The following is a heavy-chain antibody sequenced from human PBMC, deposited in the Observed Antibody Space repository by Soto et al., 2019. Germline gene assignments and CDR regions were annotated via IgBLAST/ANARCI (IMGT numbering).Heavy chain of an antibody. CDR3: ARVRSGGYAVSVDDY. D-gene: IGHD5-12*01. V-gene: IGHV3-74*01. CDR1: GFTFSSYW. CDR2: INSDGSST. Sequence: EVQLVESGGGLVQPGGSLRLSCAASGFTFSSYWMHWVRQAPGKGLVWVSRINSDGSSTTYADSVKGRFTISRDNAKKTLYLQMKSRRAEDTAVYYCARVRSGGYAVSVDDYWGQGALVTVSS. J-gene: IGHJ4*02.